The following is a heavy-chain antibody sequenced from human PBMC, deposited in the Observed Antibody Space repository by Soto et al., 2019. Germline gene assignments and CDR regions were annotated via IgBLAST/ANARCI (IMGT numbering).Heavy chain of an antibody. CDR2: IDPSGGST. V-gene: IGHV1-46*01. D-gene: IGHD2-2*01. CDR3: ASGYCSSTNCYDGMDV. CDR1: GYTFTNHY. J-gene: IGHJ6*02. Sequence: QVQLVQSGAEVKKPGASVDVSCKASGYTFTNHYIHWVRQAPGQGLEWMGIIDPSGGSTRNAQKFQGRVTMTRDRSTSTVYMELSSLRSEDTAVYYCASGYCSSTNCYDGMDVWGHGTTVTVSS.